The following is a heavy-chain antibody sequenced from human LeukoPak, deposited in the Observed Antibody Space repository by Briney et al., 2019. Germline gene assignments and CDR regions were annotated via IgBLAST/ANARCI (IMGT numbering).Heavy chain of an antibody. CDR2: IIPILGIA. CDR3: ASPPKGGLSSSSDLDY. Sequence: SVKVSCKASGYTFTSYGINWVRPAPGQGLAWMGRIIPILGIANYAQKFQGRVTITADKSTSTAYMELSSLRSEDTAVYYCASPPKGGLSSSSDLDYWGQGTLVTVSS. V-gene: IGHV1-69*04. D-gene: IGHD6-6*01. J-gene: IGHJ4*02. CDR1: GYTFTSYG.